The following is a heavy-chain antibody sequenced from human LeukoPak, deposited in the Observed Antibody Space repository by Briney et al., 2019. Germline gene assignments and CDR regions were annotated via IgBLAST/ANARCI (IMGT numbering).Heavy chain of an antibody. V-gene: IGHV1-2*02. D-gene: IGHD2-2*01. J-gene: IGHJ5*02. CDR3: AREFPHRYIVVVPAAMQGWFDP. CDR1: GYTFTGYY. Sequence: ASVKVSCKASGYTFTGYYMHWVRQAPGQGLECMGWINPNSGGTNYAQKFQGRVTMTRDTSISTAYMELSRLRSDDTAVYYCAREFPHRYIVVVPAAMQGWFDPWGQGTLVTVSS. CDR2: INPNSGGT.